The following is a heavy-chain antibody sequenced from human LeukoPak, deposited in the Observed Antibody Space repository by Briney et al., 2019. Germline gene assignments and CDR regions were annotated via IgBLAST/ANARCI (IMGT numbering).Heavy chain of an antibody. CDR2: INHSGST. Sequence: SETLSLTCAVYGGSFSGYYWSWIRQPPGKVLEWIGEINHSGSTNYNPSLKSRVTISVDTSKNQFSLKLSSVTAADTAVYYCARPRYSSRKTPFDYWGQGTLVTVSS. CDR1: GGSFSGYY. D-gene: IGHD6-13*01. V-gene: IGHV4-34*01. J-gene: IGHJ4*02. CDR3: ARPRYSSRKTPFDY.